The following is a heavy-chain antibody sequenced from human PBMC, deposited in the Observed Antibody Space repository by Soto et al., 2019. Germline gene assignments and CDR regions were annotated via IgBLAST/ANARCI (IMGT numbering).Heavy chain of an antibody. D-gene: IGHD6-6*01. CDR2: IIPICGTA. Sequence: QVQLVQSGAEVKKPGSSVKVSCKASGGTFSSYAISWVRQAPGQGLEWMGGIIPICGTANYAQKFQGRVTITADESTSRTYMDLSSLSSEDTAVYYCARSLLVVDRQGLRYDLWGQGTTVTVSS. CDR1: GGTFSSYA. V-gene: IGHV1-69*12. CDR3: ARSLLVVDRQGLRYDL. J-gene: IGHJ6*02.